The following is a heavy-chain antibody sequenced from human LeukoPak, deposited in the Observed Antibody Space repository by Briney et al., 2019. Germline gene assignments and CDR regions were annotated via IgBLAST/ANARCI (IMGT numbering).Heavy chain of an antibody. D-gene: IGHD1-26*01. V-gene: IGHV1-18*01. CDR2: ISADNGNT. CDR3: ARGHYYSGSYYASYNWFDP. Sequence: ASVKVCCKASGYTFTSSGISWVRQAPGQGLGWVGWISADNGNTNYAQKLQGRVTMTTDTSTSTAYMELRSLSSDDTAVYYCARGHYYSGSYYASYNWFDPWGQGTLVTVSS. CDR1: GYTFTSSG. J-gene: IGHJ5*02.